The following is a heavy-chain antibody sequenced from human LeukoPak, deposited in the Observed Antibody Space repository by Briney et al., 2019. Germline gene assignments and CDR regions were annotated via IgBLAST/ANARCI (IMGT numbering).Heavy chain of an antibody. V-gene: IGHV3-21*01. CDR1: GFTFSSYS. D-gene: IGHD1-26*01. CDR3: ARAPTRSGSYYRGFDY. Sequence: GGSLRLSCAASGFTFSSYSMNWVRQAPGKGLEWVSSISSSSSYIYYADSVKGRFTISRDNAKNSLYLQMNSLRAEDTAVYYCARAPTRSGSYYRGFDYWGQGTLVTVSS. J-gene: IGHJ4*02. CDR2: ISSSSSYI.